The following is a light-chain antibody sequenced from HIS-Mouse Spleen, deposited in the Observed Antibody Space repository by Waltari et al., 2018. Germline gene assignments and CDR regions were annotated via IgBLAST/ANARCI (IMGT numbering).Light chain of an antibody. CDR2: GKN. Sequence: SSELTQDPAASVALGQTVRITCQGDSLRSYYASWYQQKPGQAPVLVIYGKNNRPSGIPDRLSGSSSGNTASLTITGAQAEDEADYYCNSRDSSGNHVVFGGGTKLTVL. CDR1: SLRSYY. V-gene: IGLV3-19*01. J-gene: IGLJ2*01. CDR3: NSRDSSGNHVV.